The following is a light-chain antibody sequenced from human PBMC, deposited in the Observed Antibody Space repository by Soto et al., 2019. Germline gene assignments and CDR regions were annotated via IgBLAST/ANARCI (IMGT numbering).Light chain of an antibody. CDR1: SGHSSYI. CDR2: LERSGSY. J-gene: IGLJ3*02. CDR3: ETWDSDTHTV. Sequence: QLVLTQSSSASASLGSSVKLTCTLSSGHSSYIIAWHQQQPGKAPRYLMKLERSGSYNKGSGVPDRFSGSSSGADRYLTISNLQFEDEADYYCETWDSDTHTVFGGGTQLTVL. V-gene: IGLV4-60*02.